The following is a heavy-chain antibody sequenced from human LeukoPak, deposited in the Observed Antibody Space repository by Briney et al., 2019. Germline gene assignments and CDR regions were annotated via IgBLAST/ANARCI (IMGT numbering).Heavy chain of an antibody. D-gene: IGHD6-19*01. CDR3: AREGSGWYGHYFDY. CDR1: GYTFTSYD. CDR2: FSAYNGNT. Sequence: ASVKVSCKASGYTFTSYDISWVRQAPGQGLEWMGWFSAYNGNTNYAQKLQGRVTMTTDTSTSTAYMELRSLRSDDTAVYYCAREGSGWYGHYFDYWGQGTLVTVSS. V-gene: IGHV1-18*01. J-gene: IGHJ4*02.